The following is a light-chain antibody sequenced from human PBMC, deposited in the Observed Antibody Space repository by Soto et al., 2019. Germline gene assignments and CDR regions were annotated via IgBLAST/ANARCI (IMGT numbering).Light chain of an antibody. CDR1: HGLVYSDGNTF. Sequence: DVVMTQSPLSLSVTLGQPASISCRSSHGLVYSDGNTFLTWFHQRPGQSPRRLIYQVSNRDSGVPDRFSGSGSGTDYTLTISRVEAEDVGIYYCVQGTHWPWTFGQGTKVEIK. CDR3: VQGTHWPWT. CDR2: QVS. V-gene: IGKV2-30*01. J-gene: IGKJ1*01.